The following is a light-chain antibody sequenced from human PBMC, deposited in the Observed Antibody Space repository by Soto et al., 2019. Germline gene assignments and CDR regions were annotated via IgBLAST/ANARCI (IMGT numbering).Light chain of an antibody. CDR3: AAWDDSLNGWV. Sequence: QSVLTQPPSASGTPGQRVTISCSGSSSNIGINTVNWYQHLPGTAPNLLIYSQNQRPSGVPDRFSGSKSGTSASVAISGLRSEDEAEYFCAAWDDSLNGWVFGGGTKLTVL. CDR1: SSNIGINT. J-gene: IGLJ3*02. CDR2: SQN. V-gene: IGLV1-44*01.